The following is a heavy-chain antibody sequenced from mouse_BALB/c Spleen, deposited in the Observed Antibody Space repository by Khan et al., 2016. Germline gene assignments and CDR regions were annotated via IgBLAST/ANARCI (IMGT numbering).Heavy chain of an antibody. D-gene: IGHD1-1*01. J-gene: IGHJ1*01. Sequence: EVELVESRPDQVKPSQSLSLTCTVTGYSITSLYSWHWIRQFPGHKLEWMGYIHSSGSTYYNPSLRSRISVTRNTSKNHFFLQLNSVTTEDTATYCCARGDYFGSSWYFDVWGAGTTVTVSS. V-gene: IGHV3-1*02. CDR1: GYSITSLYS. CDR2: IHSSGST. CDR3: ARGDYFGSSWYFDV.